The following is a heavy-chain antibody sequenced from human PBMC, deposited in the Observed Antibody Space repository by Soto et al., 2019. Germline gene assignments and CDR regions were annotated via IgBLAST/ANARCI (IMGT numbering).Heavy chain of an antibody. CDR2: ISAYSVDT. J-gene: IGHJ6*02. D-gene: IGHD1-26*01. Sequence: QVQLVQSGAEVKKPGASVKVSCKASGYRFETYAMTWVRQAPGQGLEGMGWISAYSVDTYSAQKFQDRITMTKDTSACTAYMELRSLTSDDTAVYYCARGHGAIRGALDVWGQGTTVTVSS. CDR3: ARGHGAIRGALDV. V-gene: IGHV1-18*01. CDR1: GYRFETYA.